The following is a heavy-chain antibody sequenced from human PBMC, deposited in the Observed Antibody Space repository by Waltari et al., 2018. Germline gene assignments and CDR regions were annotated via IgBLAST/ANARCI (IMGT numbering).Heavy chain of an antibody. D-gene: IGHD6-13*01. CDR1: GYTFTTLD. CDR3: ARGIAAGVDY. CDR2: MNPSNGYT. J-gene: IGHJ4*02. Sequence: QVQLVQSGAEVKEPGASVKVSCQASGYTFTTLDINWMRQATGQGLEWMGWMNPSNGYTGFAQKFQGRVTMTRDTSISTAYMELSSLTSEDTAVYYCARGIAAGVDYWGQGTLVTVSS. V-gene: IGHV1-8*01.